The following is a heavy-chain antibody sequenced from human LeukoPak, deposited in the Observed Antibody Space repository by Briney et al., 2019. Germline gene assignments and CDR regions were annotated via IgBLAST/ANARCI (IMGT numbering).Heavy chain of an antibody. V-gene: IGHV3-48*03. J-gene: IGHJ4*02. CDR2: ISSSGSTI. D-gene: IGHD2-2*01. CDR1: GFTFSSYE. Sequence: GGSLRLSCAASGFTFSSYEMNWVRQAPGKGLEWVSYISSSGSTIYYADSVKGRFTISRDNAKNSLYLQMNSLRAEDTAVYYCARAFSALYCSSTSCPPAPDYWGQGTLVTVSS. CDR3: ARAFSALYCSSTSCPPAPDY.